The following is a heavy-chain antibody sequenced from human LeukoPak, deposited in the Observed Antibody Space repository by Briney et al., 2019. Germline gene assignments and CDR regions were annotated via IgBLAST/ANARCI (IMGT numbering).Heavy chain of an antibody. CDR2: VSSSGGST. CDR3: AKEGRKTGNTYGYEYDC. V-gene: IGHV3-23*01. D-gene: IGHD5-18*01. Sequence: PGGSLRLSCAASGFTFSSYWMSRVRQAPGKGLEWVSAVSSSGGSTNYADYVKGQFTISRDNSKNTVYLHMNNLRAEDTAVYYCAKEGRKTGNTYGYEYDCWGQGTLVTVSS. J-gene: IGHJ4*02. CDR1: GFTFSSYW.